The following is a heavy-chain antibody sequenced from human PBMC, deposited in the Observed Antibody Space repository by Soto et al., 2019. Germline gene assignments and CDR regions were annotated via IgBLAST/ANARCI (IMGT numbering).Heavy chain of an antibody. D-gene: IGHD3-10*01. CDR2: ISSDSIYT. Sequence: QVQLVESGGGLVKPGGSLRLSCAASGFTFNDHSMTWIRQAPGKGLEWVSFISSDSIYTNSADSVKGRFTISRDNAKNLLYLRMSSLRVEDTTVYYCARDSTGSGLDYGMDVWGQGTTVAVSS. CDR3: ARDSTGSGLDYGMDV. CDR1: GFTFNDHS. V-gene: IGHV3-11*06. J-gene: IGHJ6*02.